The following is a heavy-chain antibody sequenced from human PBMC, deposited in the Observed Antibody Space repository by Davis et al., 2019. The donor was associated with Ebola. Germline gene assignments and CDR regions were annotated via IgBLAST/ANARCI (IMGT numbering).Heavy chain of an antibody. CDR3: ARRRGSKFDS. V-gene: IGHV4-59*01. CDR2: IYYSGST. D-gene: IGHD3-10*01. CDR1: GDSISSYY. Sequence: MPSETLSLTCTVSGDSISSYYWSWIRQPPGKGLEWIGDIYYSGSTSYSPSLKSRVTISVDTSKNHFSLKLLSVTAADTAVYYCARRRGSKFDSWGQGTLVTVSS. J-gene: IGHJ4*02.